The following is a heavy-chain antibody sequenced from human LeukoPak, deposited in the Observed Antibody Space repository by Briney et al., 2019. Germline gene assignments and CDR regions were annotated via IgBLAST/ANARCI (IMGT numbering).Heavy chain of an antibody. CDR1: RFTFSSYW. D-gene: IGHD1-26*01. CDR3: AREIIAATLDG. Sequence: GGSLRLSCAASRFTFSSYWMSWVRQAPGKGLEWVASISGSNGYFYYADSVKGRFTISRDNARNSLFLQMNSLTAEDTAVYYCAREIIAATLDGWGQGTLVIVSS. J-gene: IGHJ4*02. V-gene: IGHV3-21*01. CDR2: ISGSNGYF.